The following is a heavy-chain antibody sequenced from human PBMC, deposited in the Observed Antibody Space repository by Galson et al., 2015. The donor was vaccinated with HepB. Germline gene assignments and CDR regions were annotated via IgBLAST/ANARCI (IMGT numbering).Heavy chain of an antibody. CDR1: GFTFSSYG. Sequence: SLRLSCAASGFTFSSYGMHWVRQAPGKGLEWVAVIWYDGSNKYYADSVKGRFTISRDNSKNTLYLQMNSLRAEDTAVYYCARDVTVWELSGWFDPWGQGTLVTVSS. CDR3: ARDVTVWELSGWFDP. V-gene: IGHV3-33*01. CDR2: IWYDGSNK. D-gene: IGHD1-26*01. J-gene: IGHJ5*02.